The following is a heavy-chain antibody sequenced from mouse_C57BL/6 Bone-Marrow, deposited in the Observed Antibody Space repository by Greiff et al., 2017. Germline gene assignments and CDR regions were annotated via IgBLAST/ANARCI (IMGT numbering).Heavy chain of an antibody. V-gene: IGHV1-64*01. Sequence: QVQLQQPGAELVKPGASVKLSCKASGYTFTSYWMHWVKQRPGQGLEWIGMIHPNSGSTNYNEKFKSKATLTVDISSSTAYMQLSSLTSEDSAVYYCARARKDYDVGYAMDYWGQGTSVTVSS. CDR3: ARARKDYDVGYAMDY. CDR2: IHPNSGST. J-gene: IGHJ4*01. CDR1: GYTFTSYW. D-gene: IGHD2-4*01.